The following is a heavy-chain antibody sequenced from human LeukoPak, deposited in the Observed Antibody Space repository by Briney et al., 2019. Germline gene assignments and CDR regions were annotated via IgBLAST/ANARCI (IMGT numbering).Heavy chain of an antibody. CDR3: ARDRGEGYYFDY. CDR1: GYTFTSYD. J-gene: IGHJ4*02. CDR2: MNPNSGNT. V-gene: IGHV1-8*01. D-gene: IGHD3-10*01. Sequence: GASVKVSCKASGYTFTSYDINWVRQATGQGLEWMGWMNPNSGNTGYAQKFQGRLTMTRDTSTSTVYMELSSLRSEDTAVYYCARDRGEGYYFDYWGQGTLVTVSS.